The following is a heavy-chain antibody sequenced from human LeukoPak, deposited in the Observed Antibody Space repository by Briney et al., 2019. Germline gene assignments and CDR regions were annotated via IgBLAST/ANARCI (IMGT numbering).Heavy chain of an antibody. D-gene: IGHD2-2*01. CDR2: IYYSGST. Sequence: SETLSLTCTVSGGSISSYYWSWIRQPPGKGLEWIGYIYYSGSTNYNPSLKSRVTISVDTSKNQFSLKLSSVTAADTAVYYCARAGQGYCSSASCFLSLDYWGQGTLVTVSS. CDR1: GGSISSYY. J-gene: IGHJ4*02. V-gene: IGHV4-59*01. CDR3: ARAGQGYCSSASCFLSLDY.